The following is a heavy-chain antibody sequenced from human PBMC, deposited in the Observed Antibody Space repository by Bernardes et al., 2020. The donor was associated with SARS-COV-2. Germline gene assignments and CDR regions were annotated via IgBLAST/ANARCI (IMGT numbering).Heavy chain of an antibody. CDR1: GYTLTELS. V-gene: IGHV1-24*01. CDR2: FDPEDGET. J-gene: IGHJ2*01. Sequence: ASVKVSCKVSGYTLTELSMHWVRQAPGKGLEWMGGFDPEDGETIYAQKFQGRVTMTEDTSTDTAYMELSSLRSEDTAVYYCATGNLAMIVVPYYDLDWYFDLWGRGTLVTVSS. CDR3: ATGNLAMIVVPYYDLDWYFDL. D-gene: IGHD3-22*01.